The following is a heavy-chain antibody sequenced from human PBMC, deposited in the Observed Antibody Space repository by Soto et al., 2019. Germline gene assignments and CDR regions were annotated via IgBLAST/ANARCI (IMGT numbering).Heavy chain of an antibody. CDR2: VHPGNSGT. D-gene: IGHD6-19*01. J-gene: IGHJ6*02. CDR1: GYSFTSYW. CDR3: ARHRAVAGMPDYYYDMHX. V-gene: IGHV5-51*01. Sequence: GEALKISWKGSGYSFTSYWIAWVRQMPGKGLELMVIVHPGNSGTKYSPSFQGQVTISADKYISTAYLQWSSLKASDTAMYFCARHRAVAGMPDYYYDMHXWGQGTTFTVS.